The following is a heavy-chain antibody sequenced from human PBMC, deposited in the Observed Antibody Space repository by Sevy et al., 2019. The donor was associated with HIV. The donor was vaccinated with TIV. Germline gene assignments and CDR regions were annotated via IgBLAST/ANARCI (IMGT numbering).Heavy chain of an antibody. CDR3: ARGNLYLRYIDV. D-gene: IGHD3-16*01. V-gene: IGHV4-59*01. Sequence: SETLSLTCTVSAGSISPYYWSWIRQSPGKGLEWIGYIYYSGSTNYNPSLKSRVTISLDTSKNQFSLKLTSVTAADTAVFYCARGNLYLRYIDVWGRGTLVTVSS. J-gene: IGHJ2*01. CDR1: AGSISPYY. CDR2: IYYSGST.